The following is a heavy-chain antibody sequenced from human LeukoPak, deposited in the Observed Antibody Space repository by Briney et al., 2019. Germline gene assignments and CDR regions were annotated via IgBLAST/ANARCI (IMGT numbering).Heavy chain of an antibody. CDR3: AREVPPASFDY. V-gene: IGHV1-2*02. Sequence: ASVKVSCKASGYTFTGYYMHWVRQAPGQGLEWMGWINPNSGGTNYAQKFQGRFTISRDNAKNSLYLQMNSLRAEDTAVYYCAREVPPASFDYWGQGTLVTVSS. CDR1: GYTFTGYY. J-gene: IGHJ4*02. CDR2: INPNSGGT. D-gene: IGHD2-2*01.